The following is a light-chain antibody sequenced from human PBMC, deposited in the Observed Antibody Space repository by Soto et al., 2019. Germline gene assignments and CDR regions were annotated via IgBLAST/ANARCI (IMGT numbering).Light chain of an antibody. CDR3: SSYTGSNNLV. CDR2: EVN. V-gene: IGLV2-8*01. CDR1: SSDVGGYNY. Sequence: QSVLTQPPSASGSPGQSVTISCTGTSSDVGGYNYVSWYQQHPGKAPKLTIYEVNKRPLGVPDRFSGSKSGNTASLTVSGLQAEDEADYYCSSYTGSNNLVFGTGTKVTVL. J-gene: IGLJ1*01.